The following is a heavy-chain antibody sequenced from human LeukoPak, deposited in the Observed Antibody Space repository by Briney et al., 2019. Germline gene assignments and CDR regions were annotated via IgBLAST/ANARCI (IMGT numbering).Heavy chain of an antibody. J-gene: IGHJ5*02. V-gene: IGHV1-3*03. CDR1: GYTFTSYA. CDR3: ARESSRDKYNWFDP. D-gene: IGHD2/OR15-2a*01. CDR2: INAGNGNT. Sequence: ASVKVSCKASGYTFTSYAMHWVRQAPGQRLEWMGWINAGNGNTKYSQEFQGRVTITRDTSASTAYMELSSVTAADTAVYYCARESSRDKYNWFDPWGQGTLVTVSS.